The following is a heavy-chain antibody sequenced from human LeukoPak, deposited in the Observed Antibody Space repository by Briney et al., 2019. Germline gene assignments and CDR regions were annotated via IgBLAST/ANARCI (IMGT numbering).Heavy chain of an antibody. V-gene: IGHV1-18*01. CDR3: ARDHNWVVDY. CDR1: GYTFTSYG. D-gene: IGHD1-1*01. CDR2: ISTYNGDT. Sequence: ASVKVSCKASGYTFTSYGIRWVRQAPGQGLEWTGWISTYNGDTNYAQKLQGRVTMTTDTSTSTAYMELRSLRSDDTAVYYCARDHNWVVDYWGQGTLVTVSS. J-gene: IGHJ4*02.